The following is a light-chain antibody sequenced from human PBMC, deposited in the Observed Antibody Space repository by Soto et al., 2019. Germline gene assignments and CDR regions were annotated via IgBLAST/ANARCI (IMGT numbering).Light chain of an antibody. CDR1: SSNIGTNT. CDR3: PACYDSLNAVYV. J-gene: IGLJ1*01. Sequence: QSVLTQPPSASGTPGQRVTISCSGSSSNIGTNTVNWYQQLPGTAPKLLIYSNNQRPSGVPDRFSGSTSGSSVSLAISGLQSEDEFDYYCPACYDSLNAVYVLGTGTKLTVL. V-gene: IGLV1-44*01. CDR2: SNN.